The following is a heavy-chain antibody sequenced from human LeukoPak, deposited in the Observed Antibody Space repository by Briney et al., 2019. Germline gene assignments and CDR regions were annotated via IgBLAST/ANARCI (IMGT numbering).Heavy chain of an antibody. D-gene: IGHD3-3*01. CDR3: ARVYRITIFGVVIGGWSDP. Sequence: SETLSLTCTVSGGSISSYYWSWIRQPPGKGLEWIGYIYYSGSTNYNPSLKSRVTISVDTSKNQFSLKLSSVTAADTAVYYCARVYRITIFGVVIGGWSDPWGQGTLVTVSS. CDR1: GGSISSYY. J-gene: IGHJ5*02. CDR2: IYYSGST. V-gene: IGHV4-59*01.